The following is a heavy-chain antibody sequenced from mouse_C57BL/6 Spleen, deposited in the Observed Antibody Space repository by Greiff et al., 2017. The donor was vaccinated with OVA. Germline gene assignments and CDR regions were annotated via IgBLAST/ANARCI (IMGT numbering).Heavy chain of an antibody. CDR1: GFTFSDYG. V-gene: IGHV5-17*01. D-gene: IGHD2-5*01. J-gene: IGHJ4*01. CDR3: ARTTYYSKGMDY. Sequence: EVKLMESGGGLVKPGGSLKLSCAASGFTFSDYGMHWVRQAPEKGLEWVAYISSGSSTIYYADTVKGRFTISRDNAKNTLFLQMTSLRSEDTAMYYCARTTYYSKGMDYWGQGTSVTVSS. CDR2: ISSGSSTI.